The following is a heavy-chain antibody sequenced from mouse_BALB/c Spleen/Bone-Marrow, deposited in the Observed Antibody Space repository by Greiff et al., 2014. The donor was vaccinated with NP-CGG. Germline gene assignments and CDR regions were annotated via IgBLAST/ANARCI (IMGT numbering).Heavy chain of an antibody. CDR1: GYAFTNYL. J-gene: IGHJ3*01. D-gene: IGHD1-1*01. CDR2: INPGSGGT. V-gene: IGHV1-54*01. CDR3: AREIITSFAY. Sequence: QVQLQQSGAELVRPGTSVKVSCKASGYAFTNYLIEWVKQRPGQGLEWIGVINPGSGGTNYNEKFKGKATLTADKSSNTAYMQLSSLTSDDSAVYFCAREIITSFAYWGQGTLVTVSA.